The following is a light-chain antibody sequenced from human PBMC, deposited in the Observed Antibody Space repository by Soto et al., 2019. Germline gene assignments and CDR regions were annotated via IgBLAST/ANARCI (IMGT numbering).Light chain of an antibody. CDR1: NSNIGNNE. CDR3: ASWDGSLNVYV. J-gene: IGLJ1*01. Sequence: QSVLTQPPSVSEAPRQRVTISCSGSNSNIGNNEVSWYQQLPGKAPKLLIFYNDLLPSGVSDRFSGSKSGTSASLAISGLQSEDEADYYCASWDGSLNVYVFGTGTKLTVL. V-gene: IGLV1-36*01. CDR2: YND.